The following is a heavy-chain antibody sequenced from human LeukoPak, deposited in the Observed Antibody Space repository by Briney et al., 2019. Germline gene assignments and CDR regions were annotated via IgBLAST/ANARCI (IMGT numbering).Heavy chain of an antibody. J-gene: IGHJ3*02. V-gene: IGHV1-69*02. CDR3: ARVGEDGYNNRNYAFDI. CDR1: GGTFSSYT. D-gene: IGHD5-24*01. CDR2: IIPILGIA. Sequence: SVKVSCKASGGTFSSYTISWVRQAPGQGLEWMGRIIPILGIANYAQKFRGNVTITANNSTSTAYMELSSLRSEDTAVYYCARVGEDGYNNRNYAFDIWGQGTMVTVSS.